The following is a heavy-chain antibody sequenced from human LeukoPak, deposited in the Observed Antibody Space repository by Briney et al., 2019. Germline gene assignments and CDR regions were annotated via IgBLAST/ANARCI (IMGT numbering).Heavy chain of an antibody. CDR3: AKQDGGLGRPDH. J-gene: IGHJ4*02. Sequence: PGGSLRLSCSVSGFTFSNYALHWVRQAPGKGLECVSAISSNRDSTYYADSVKGRFTISRDNSKNTLYLQMSSLRTEDTAVYYCAKQDGGLGRPDHWGQGTLVTVSS. V-gene: IGHV3-64D*06. CDR1: GFTFSNYA. D-gene: IGHD1-1*01. CDR2: ISSNRDST.